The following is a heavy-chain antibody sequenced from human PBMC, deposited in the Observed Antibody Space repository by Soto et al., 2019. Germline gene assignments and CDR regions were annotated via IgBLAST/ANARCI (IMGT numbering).Heavy chain of an antibody. J-gene: IGHJ4*02. CDR3: ARGSRWHLVQSHLDY. CDR2: IIPIFGTA. D-gene: IGHD6-13*01. V-gene: IGHV1-69*12. Sequence: QVQLVQSGAEVKKPGSSVKVSCKASGGTFSSYAISWVRQAHGQGLEWMGGIIPIFGTANYGQKFQGRVKITADESTSTAYRELSSLRSEATAVYYCARGSRWHLVQSHLDYWGQGTLVTVSS. CDR1: GGTFSSYA.